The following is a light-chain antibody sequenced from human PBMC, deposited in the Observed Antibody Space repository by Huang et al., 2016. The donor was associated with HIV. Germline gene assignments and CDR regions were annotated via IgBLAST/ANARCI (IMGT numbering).Light chain of an antibody. CDR3: LQSDSYPYT. V-gene: IGKV1-5*03. CDR2: KTS. Sequence: DIQMTQSPSTLYASVGDRVTITCRASQSISSWLAWYQQIPGKAPKLLIYKTSSLESGVPSRFNGSGSGTEFTLTINSLQPGDFATYYCLQSDSYPYTFGQGTKLEIK. J-gene: IGKJ2*01. CDR1: QSISSW.